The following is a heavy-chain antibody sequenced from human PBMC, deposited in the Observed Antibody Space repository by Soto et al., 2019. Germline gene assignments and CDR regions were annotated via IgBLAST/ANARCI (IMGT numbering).Heavy chain of an antibody. J-gene: IGHJ6*02. Sequence: TSETLSLTCTVSGGSVSSGSYYWSWIRQPPGKGLEWIGYIYYSGSTNYNPSLKSRVTISVDTSKNQFSLKLSSVTAADTAVYYCARDSRVTMVRGASYYYYGMDVWGQGTTVTVSS. V-gene: IGHV4-61*01. D-gene: IGHD3-10*01. CDR3: ARDSRVTMVRGASYYYYGMDV. CDR1: GGSVSSGSYY. CDR2: IYYSGST.